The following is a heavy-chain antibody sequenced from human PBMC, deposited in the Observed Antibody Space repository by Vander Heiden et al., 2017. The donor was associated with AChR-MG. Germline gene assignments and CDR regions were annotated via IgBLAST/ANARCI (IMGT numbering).Heavy chain of an antibody. CDR2: ISWNSGSI. D-gene: IGHD2-2*01. CDR1: GFTFDDYA. J-gene: IGHJ4*02. CDR3: AKDKYQLLSVYDY. V-gene: IGHV3-9*01. Sequence: EGQLVESGGGLVQPGRSLRLSCAASGFTFDDYAMHWVRQAPGKGLEWVSGISWNSGSIGYADSVKGRFTISRDNAKNSLYLQMNSLRAEDTALYYCAKDKYQLLSVYDYWGQGTLVTVSS.